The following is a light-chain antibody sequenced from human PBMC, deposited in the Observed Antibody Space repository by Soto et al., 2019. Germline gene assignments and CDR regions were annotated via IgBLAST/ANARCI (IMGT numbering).Light chain of an antibody. CDR2: ATS. Sequence: EIVMTQSRSTLSVSPGEAATLSCGASQSVGSSLAWYQQKLGQAPRILIYATSTRATGIPARFSGSGSGTEFTLTISSLQSEDFALSYCQQYKKWPLITFGQGTRLEI. J-gene: IGKJ5*01. V-gene: IGKV3D-15*01. CDR3: QQYKKWPLIT. CDR1: QSVGSS.